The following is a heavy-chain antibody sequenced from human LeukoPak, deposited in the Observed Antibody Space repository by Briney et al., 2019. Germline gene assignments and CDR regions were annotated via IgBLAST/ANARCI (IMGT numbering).Heavy chain of an antibody. CDR1: GFTFSNYA. CDR2: ISEGGGST. V-gene: IGHV3-23*01. Sequence: GGSLRLSCAASGFTFSNYAMSWVRQAPGKGLEWVSAISEGGGSTYSADSVEGRFTISRDNSKNTLYLQMNSLRAEDTAVYYCAKDRRGNWNYVGAFDIWGQGTMVTVSS. CDR3: AKDRRGNWNYVGAFDI. J-gene: IGHJ3*02. D-gene: IGHD1-7*01.